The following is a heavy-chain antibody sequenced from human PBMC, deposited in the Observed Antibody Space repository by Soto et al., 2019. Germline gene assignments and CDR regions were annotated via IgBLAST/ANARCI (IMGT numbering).Heavy chain of an antibody. V-gene: IGHV1-46*01. CDR3: AREPNESYYFDY. J-gene: IGHJ4*02. Sequence: ASVKVSCKASGYTFTDYYIHWVRQAPGQGLEWLGIIRPSGGRTEYAQRFQGRVTMTRDTSTSTVYMELTSLTSEDTAVYYCAREPNESYYFDYWGQGTLVTVSS. D-gene: IGHD5-18*01. CDR1: GYTFTDYY. CDR2: IRPSGGRT.